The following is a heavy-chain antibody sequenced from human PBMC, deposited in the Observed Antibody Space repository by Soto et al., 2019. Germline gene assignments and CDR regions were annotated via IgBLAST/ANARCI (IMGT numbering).Heavy chain of an antibody. J-gene: IGHJ6*02. CDR1: GYTFTSYG. CDR2: LSAYNGNT. CDR3: ARVINDGYYGMDV. Sequence: ASVKVSCNASGYTFTSYGISWVRPAPGQGLEWMGWLSAYNGNTNYAQKLQGRVTMTTDTSTSTAYMELRSLRSDDTAVYYCARVINDGYYGMDVWGQETTVTVSS. V-gene: IGHV1-18*04. D-gene: IGHD1-1*01.